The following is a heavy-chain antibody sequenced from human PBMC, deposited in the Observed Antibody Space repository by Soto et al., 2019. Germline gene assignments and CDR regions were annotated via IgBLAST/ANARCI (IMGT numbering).Heavy chain of an antibody. CDR2: IIPIFGTA. CDR1: GGTFSSYA. V-gene: IGHV1-69*13. J-gene: IGHJ6*02. Sequence: ASVKVSCKASGGTFSSYAISWVRQAPGQGLEWMGGIIPIFGTANYAQKFQGRVTITADESTSTAYMELSSLRSEDTAVYYCARSLDIVVVPAAIDYYGMDVWGQGTTVTVSS. CDR3: ARSLDIVVVPAAIDYYGMDV. D-gene: IGHD2-2*02.